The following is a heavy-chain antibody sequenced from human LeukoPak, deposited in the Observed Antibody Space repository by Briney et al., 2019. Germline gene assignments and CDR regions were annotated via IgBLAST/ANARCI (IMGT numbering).Heavy chain of an antibody. CDR1: GYTFTSYG. J-gene: IGHJ6*02. CDR2: ISAYNGNT. D-gene: IGHD2-2*01. V-gene: IGHV1-18*01. CDR3: ARDNTLGYCSSTSCYEDYYYYGMDV. Sequence: ASVKVSCKASGYTFTSYGISRVRQAPGQGLEWMGWISAYNGNTNYAQKLQGRVTMTTDTSTSTAYMELRSLRSDDTAVYYCARDNTLGYCSSTSCYEDYYYYGMDVWGQGTMVTVSS.